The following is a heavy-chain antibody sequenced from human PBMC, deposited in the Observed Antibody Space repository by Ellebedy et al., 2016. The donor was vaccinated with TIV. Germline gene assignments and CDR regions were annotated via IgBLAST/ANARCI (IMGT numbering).Heavy chain of an antibody. Sequence: MPSETLSLTCTVSGGSIRSSSYYWGWIRQPPGKGLEWIGSMYYSGSTYYNPSLKSRVTTSVDTSKNQFSLKLSSVTAADTAVYYCAKTPDYSGYYYDYWGQGTLVTVSS. CDR1: GGSIRSSSYY. CDR3: AKTPDYSGYYYDY. V-gene: IGHV4-39*01. J-gene: IGHJ4*02. CDR2: MYYSGST. D-gene: IGHD3-22*01.